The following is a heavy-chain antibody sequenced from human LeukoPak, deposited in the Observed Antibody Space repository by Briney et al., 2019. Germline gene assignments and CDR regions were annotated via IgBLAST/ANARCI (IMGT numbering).Heavy chain of an antibody. J-gene: IGHJ3*02. CDR1: GDSLTGYY. D-gene: IGHD3-22*01. CDR3: TKSDGSGLIRI. Sequence: SETLFLTCTVSGDSLTGYYWGWIRQPPGKGLEWIGNIYYTGNTYYNPSLKSRVAISLDTSKNQFSLKVISMTAADTAVYYCTKSDGSGLIRICGRGTMVTVSS. CDR2: IYYTGNT. V-gene: IGHV4-39*07.